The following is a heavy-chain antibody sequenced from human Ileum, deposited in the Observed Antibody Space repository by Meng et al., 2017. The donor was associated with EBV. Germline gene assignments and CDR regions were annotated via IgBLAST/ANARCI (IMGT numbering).Heavy chain of an antibody. Sequence: VQLQESGPGLVKPSETLSLTCGVSGGSVSSGGNYWSWIRQPPGKGLEWIGYIYNSGSTNYNPSLKSRVTISVDTSKNQFSLKLSSVTAADTAVYYCARDGYSSGSDWGQGTLVTVPS. J-gene: IGHJ4*02. D-gene: IGHD6-19*01. CDR2: IYNSGST. V-gene: IGHV4-61*08. CDR1: GGSVSSGGNY. CDR3: ARDGYSSGSD.